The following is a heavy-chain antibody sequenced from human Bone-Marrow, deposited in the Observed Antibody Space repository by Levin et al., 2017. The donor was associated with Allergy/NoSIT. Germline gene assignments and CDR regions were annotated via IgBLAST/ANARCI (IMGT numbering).Heavy chain of an antibody. CDR3: ARDAVASIAARYFDY. J-gene: IGHJ4*02. V-gene: IGHV4-39*07. Sequence: SETLSLTCTVSGGSISSSSYYWGRIRQPPGMGLEWIGSIYYSGSTYYHPSLKSRVTISVDTSKNQFSLKLSSVTAADTAVYDCARDAVASIAARYFDYWGQGTLVTVAS. CDR1: GGSISSSSYY. D-gene: IGHD6-6*01. CDR2: IYYSGST.